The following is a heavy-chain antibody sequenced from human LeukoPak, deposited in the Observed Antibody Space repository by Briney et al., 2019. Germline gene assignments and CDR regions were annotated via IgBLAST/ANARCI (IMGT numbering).Heavy chain of an antibody. CDR3: VGGPTRTFDY. V-gene: IGHV3-72*01. J-gene: IGHJ4*02. Sequence: GGSLRLSCAASGFTFSDHYMDWVRQAPGKGLEWVGRTRNKANSYTTEYAASVKGRFAISRDDSKNSLYLQMNGLKTEDTAVYYCVGGPTRTFDYWGQGTLVTVSS. CDR2: TRNKANSYTT. CDR1: GFTFSDHY. D-gene: IGHD1-1*01.